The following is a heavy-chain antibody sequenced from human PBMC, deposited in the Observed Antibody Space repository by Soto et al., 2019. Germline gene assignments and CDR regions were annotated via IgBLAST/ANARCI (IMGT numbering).Heavy chain of an antibody. CDR1: GYTFTSCG. Sequence: ASVKVSCKASGYTFTSCGINWVRQAPGQRLEWMGWINAGNGNTKYSQKFQGRVTITRDTSASTAYMELSSLRSEDTAVYYCARSIVVVTALDYWGQGTLVTVSS. CDR3: ARSIVVVTALDY. V-gene: IGHV1-3*01. J-gene: IGHJ4*02. D-gene: IGHD2-21*02. CDR2: INAGNGNT.